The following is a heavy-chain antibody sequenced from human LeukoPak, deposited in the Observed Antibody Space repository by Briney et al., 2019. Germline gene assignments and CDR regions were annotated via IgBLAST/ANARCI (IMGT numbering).Heavy chain of an antibody. CDR3: ARDSPYSSSSVYFDY. D-gene: IGHD6-6*01. J-gene: IGHJ4*02. CDR2: ISSSSSYI. Sequence: GGSLRLSCAASGFTFSSYSMNWVRQAPGKGLEWVSSISSSSSYIYYADSLKGRFTISRDNAKNSLYLQMNSLRAEDTAVYYCARDSPYSSSSVYFDYRGQGILVTVSS. V-gene: IGHV3-21*01. CDR1: GFTFSSYS.